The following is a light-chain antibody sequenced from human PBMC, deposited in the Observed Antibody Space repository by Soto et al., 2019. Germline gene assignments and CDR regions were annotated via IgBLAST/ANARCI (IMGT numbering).Light chain of an antibody. J-gene: IGKJ1*01. CDR3: HQYGSSPAT. V-gene: IGKV3-15*01. CDR1: QSVSSN. CDR2: GAS. Sequence: EIVMTQSPATLSVSPGERASLSCRASQSVSSNLAWYQHKPGQAPRLLIYGASTRATGIPARFSGSGSGTDFTLTISRLEPEDFVVYYCHQYGSSPATFGQGTKVDIK.